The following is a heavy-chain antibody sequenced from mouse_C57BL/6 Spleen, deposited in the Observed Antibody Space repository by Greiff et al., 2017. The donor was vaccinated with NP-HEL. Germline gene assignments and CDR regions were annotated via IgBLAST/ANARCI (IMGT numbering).Heavy chain of an antibody. J-gene: IGHJ4*01. Sequence: EVQLQQSGPELVKPGDSVKISCKASGYSFTGYFMNWVMQSHGTSLEWIGRINPYNGDTFYNQKFKGKATLTVDKSSSTAHMELRSLTSEDSAVYYCARGGSSYNYAMDYWGQGTSVTVSS. CDR1: GYSFTGYF. CDR3: ARGGSSYNYAMDY. CDR2: INPYNGDT. D-gene: IGHD1-1*01. V-gene: IGHV1-20*01.